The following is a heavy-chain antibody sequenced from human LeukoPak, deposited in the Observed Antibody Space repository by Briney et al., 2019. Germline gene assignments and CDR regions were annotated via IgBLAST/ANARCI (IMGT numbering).Heavy chain of an antibody. V-gene: IGHV3-7*01. Sequence: GGSLSLSCAASGFTFSNYWMSWVRQAPGKGLEWVANIKEDGREKYYVDSVKGRFTISRDNARNSLYLQMNSLRAEDTAVYYCASGRQLGYWGQGTLVPVSS. CDR1: GFTFSNYW. J-gene: IGHJ4*02. CDR3: ASGRQLGY. D-gene: IGHD6-13*01. CDR2: IKEDGREK.